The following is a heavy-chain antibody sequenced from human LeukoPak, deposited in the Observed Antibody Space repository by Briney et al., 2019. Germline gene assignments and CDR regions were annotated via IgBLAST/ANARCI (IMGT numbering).Heavy chain of an antibody. D-gene: IGHD6-19*01. CDR2: IYYSGST. CDR3: ARRIPVAGLFDY. V-gene: IGHV4-59*12. Sequence: SETLSLTCTVSGGSISSYYWSWIRQPPGKGLEWIGYIYYSGSTNYNPSLKSRVTISVDTSKNQFSLRLNSVTAADTAVYYCARRIPVAGLFDYWGQGTLVTVSS. J-gene: IGHJ4*02. CDR1: GGSISSYY.